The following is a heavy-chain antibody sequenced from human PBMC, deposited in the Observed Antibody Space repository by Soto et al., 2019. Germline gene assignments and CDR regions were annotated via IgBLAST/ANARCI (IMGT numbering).Heavy chain of an antibody. Sequence: QVHLVQSGAEVKKPGSSVKVSCKASGGAFTSYSFHWVRQAPGQGLEWMGGIIPMSGTTNYALKFHGRVTMTADVPTNTAYIELSSLRSEDTAIYYCARDNTGLDYWGQGTLVTVSS. V-gene: IGHV1-69*12. D-gene: IGHD1-1*01. CDR1: GGAFTSYS. CDR2: IIPMSGTT. CDR3: ARDNTGLDY. J-gene: IGHJ4*02.